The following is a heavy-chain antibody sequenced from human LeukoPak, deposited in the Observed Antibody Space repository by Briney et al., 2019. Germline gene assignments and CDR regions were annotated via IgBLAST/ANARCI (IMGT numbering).Heavy chain of an antibody. Sequence: GGSLRLSCAAPGFSFNMFPMHLVRQAPGKGLECVAVISYDGNNKYYADSVNGRFTISRDNSKNTLFLQMNSLRTEDTAIYHCARDSPVDEWLPVPFDYWGQGTLVTVSS. V-gene: IGHV3-30*04. CDR2: ISYDGNNK. D-gene: IGHD5-18*01. J-gene: IGHJ4*02. CDR1: GFSFNMFP. CDR3: ARDSPVDEWLPVPFDY.